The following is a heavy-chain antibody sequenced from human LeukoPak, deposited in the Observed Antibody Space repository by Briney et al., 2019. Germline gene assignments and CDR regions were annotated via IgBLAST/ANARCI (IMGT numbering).Heavy chain of an antibody. CDR2: ISGSGDYT. Sequence: GGSLRLSCAASRFTFSNSAMSWVRQAPGRGLEWVSAISGSGDYTNYADSVKGRFTISRDNSKNTLYLQMNSLRAEDTAVYYCAKESPYCHGTDCRIYYFDSRGQGILVTVSS. V-gene: IGHV3-23*01. CDR3: AKESPYCHGTDCRIYYFDS. CDR1: RFTFSNSA. J-gene: IGHJ4*02. D-gene: IGHD2-15*01.